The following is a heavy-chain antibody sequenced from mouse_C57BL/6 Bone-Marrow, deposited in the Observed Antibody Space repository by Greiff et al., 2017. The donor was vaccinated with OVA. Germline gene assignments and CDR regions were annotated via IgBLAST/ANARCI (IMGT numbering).Heavy chain of an antibody. J-gene: IGHJ1*03. V-gene: IGHV3-1*01. CDR1: GYSITSGYD. Sequence: EVHLVESGPGMVKPSQSLSLTCTVTGYSITSGYDWHWIRHFPGNKLEWMGYISYSGSTNYNPSLKSRISITHDTSKNHFFLKLNSVTTEDTATYYCARRILRHWYFDVWGTGTTVTVSS. D-gene: IGHD1-2*01. CDR2: ISYSGST. CDR3: ARRILRHWYFDV.